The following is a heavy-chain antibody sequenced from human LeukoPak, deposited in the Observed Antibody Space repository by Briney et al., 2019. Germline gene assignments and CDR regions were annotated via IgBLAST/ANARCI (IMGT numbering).Heavy chain of an antibody. CDR1: GFTFSTYT. V-gene: IGHV3-21*01. CDR2: ISSSSTNI. D-gene: IGHD1-26*01. Sequence: AGGSLRLSCEATGFTFSTYTMSWVRQAPGKGLEWVSSISSSSTNIYYADSVQGRFTISRDNSKNSLYLQMNSLRAEDTALYYCARVVGATNFDCWGQGTLVTDTS. J-gene: IGHJ4*01. CDR3: ARVVGATNFDC.